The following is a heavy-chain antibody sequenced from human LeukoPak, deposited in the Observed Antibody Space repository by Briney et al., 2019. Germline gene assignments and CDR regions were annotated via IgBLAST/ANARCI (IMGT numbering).Heavy chain of an antibody. CDR3: ARDKVVAWSGITWWSYYYGMDV. CDR1: GGTFSSYA. V-gene: IGHV1-69*04. Sequence: SVKVSCKASGGTFSSYAISWVRQAPGQGLEWMGRIIPIFGIANYAPKFQGRVTITADKSTSTAYMELSSLRSEDTAVYYCARDKVVAWSGITWWSYYYGMDVWGQGTTVTVSS. CDR2: IIPIFGIA. D-gene: IGHD3-3*01. J-gene: IGHJ6*02.